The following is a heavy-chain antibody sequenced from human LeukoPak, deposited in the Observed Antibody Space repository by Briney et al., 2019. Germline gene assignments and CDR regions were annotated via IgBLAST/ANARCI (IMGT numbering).Heavy chain of an antibody. CDR3: ARADPPGSGSYFDY. D-gene: IGHD3-10*01. CDR2: IWYDGSNK. V-gene: IGHV3-33*01. Sequence: PGRSLRLSCAASGFTFSSYGMHWVRQAPGKGLEWVAVIWYDGSNKYYADSVKGRFTISRDNSKNTLYLQMNSLRAEDTAVYYCARADPPGSGSYFDYWGQGTLVTVSS. J-gene: IGHJ4*02. CDR1: GFTFSSYG.